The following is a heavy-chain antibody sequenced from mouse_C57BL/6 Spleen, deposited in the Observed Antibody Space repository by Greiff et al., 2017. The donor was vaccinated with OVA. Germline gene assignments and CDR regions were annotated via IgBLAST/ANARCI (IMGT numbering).Heavy chain of an antibody. J-gene: IGHJ3*01. CDR3: ARSYGNYEAWFAY. CDR2: IRNKANGYTT. CDR1: GFTFTDYY. D-gene: IGHD2-1*01. Sequence: EVQGVESGGGLVQPGGSLSLSCAASGFTFTDYYMSWVRQPPGKALEWLGFIRNKANGYTTEYSASVKGRFTISRDNSQSILYLQMNALRAEDSATYYCARSYGNYEAWFAYWGQGTLVTVSA. V-gene: IGHV7-3*01.